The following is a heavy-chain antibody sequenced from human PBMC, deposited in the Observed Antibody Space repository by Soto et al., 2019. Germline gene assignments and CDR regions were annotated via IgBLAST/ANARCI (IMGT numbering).Heavy chain of an antibody. V-gene: IGHV1-2*02. CDR3: ARDPAGVNWFDP. D-gene: IGHD3-10*01. J-gene: IGHJ5*02. Sequence: ASVKVSCNASGYTFTGYYMHWVRQAPGQGLEWMGWINPNSGGTNYAQKFQGRVTMTRDTSISTAYMELSRLRSDDTAVYYCARDPAGVNWFDPWGQGTLVTVSS. CDR1: GYTFTGYY. CDR2: INPNSGGT.